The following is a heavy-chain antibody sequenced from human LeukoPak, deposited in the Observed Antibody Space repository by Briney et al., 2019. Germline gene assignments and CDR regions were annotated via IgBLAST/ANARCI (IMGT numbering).Heavy chain of an antibody. D-gene: IGHD4-23*01. CDR1: GFTFSSYS. V-gene: IGHV3-74*01. CDR3: ARGRPHGNDY. CDR2: IASDGSST. Sequence: GGSLRLSCAAPGFTFSSYSMNWVRQAPGKGLVWVSRIASDGSSTTYADSVKGRFSISRDNAKNTLYLQMNSLRVEDTAVYYCARGRPHGNDYWGQGTLVTVSS. J-gene: IGHJ4*02.